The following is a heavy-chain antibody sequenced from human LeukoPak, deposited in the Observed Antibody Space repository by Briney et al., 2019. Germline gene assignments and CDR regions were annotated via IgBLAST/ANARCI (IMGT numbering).Heavy chain of an antibody. CDR1: GGSISSSSYY. J-gene: IGHJ4*02. D-gene: IGHD6-19*01. Sequence: PSETLSLACTVSGGSISSSSYYWGWIRQPPGKGLEWIGSIYYSGSTYYNASLKSRGTISVDTSKNQFSLKLNSVTAADTAVYFCARQVVAVAGTGYFDYWGQGTLVTVSS. CDR2: IYYSGST. V-gene: IGHV4-39*01. CDR3: ARQVVAVAGTGYFDY.